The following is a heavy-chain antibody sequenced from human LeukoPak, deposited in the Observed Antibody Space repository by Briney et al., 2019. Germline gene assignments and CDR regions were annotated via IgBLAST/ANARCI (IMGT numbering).Heavy chain of an antibody. CDR3: ARARGYCSSTSCYDTTVTTTQDYFDY. CDR2: IYTSGST. J-gene: IGHJ4*02. CDR1: GGSISSGSYY. Sequence: TSENLSLNCTVSGGSISSGSYYWSWIRQPAGKGLEWIGRIYTSGSTNYNPSLKSRVTISVDTSKNQFSLKLSSVTAADTAVYYCARARGYCSSTSCYDTTVTTTQDYFDYWGQGTLVTVSS. D-gene: IGHD2-2*01. V-gene: IGHV4-61*02.